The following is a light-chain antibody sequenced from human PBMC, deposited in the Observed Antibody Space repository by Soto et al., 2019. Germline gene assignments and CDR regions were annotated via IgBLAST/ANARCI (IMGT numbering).Light chain of an antibody. CDR2: DAS. Sequence: EIVLTQFPGTVSLSPGGRATRGCRGRQSVSNYLAWSQQKPGPATRLLIYDASNRATGIPARFSGSGSGTDFTLTISSLEPEDFAVYYCHLSSNWPTFGAGTKVDIK. CDR1: QSVSNY. CDR3: HLSSNWPT. J-gene: IGKJ4*01. V-gene: IGKV3-11*01.